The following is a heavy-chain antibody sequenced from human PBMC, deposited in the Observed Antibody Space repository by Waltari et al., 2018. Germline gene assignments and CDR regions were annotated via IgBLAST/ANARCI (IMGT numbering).Heavy chain of an antibody. V-gene: IGHV1-46*01. Sequence: QVQLVQSGAEVKRPGAAVKVSCKASGYTFTDFSMHWVREAPGQGLEWMGIINPSGGGTTYTRKFQVRVTMTRDTSTNTVYMELSSLRSEDTAVYYCARAGTTLIWGVAEGGQGTLVTVSS. J-gene: IGHJ4*02. CDR2: INPSGGGT. D-gene: IGHD3-10*01. CDR3: ARAGTTLIWGVAE. CDR1: GYTFTDFS.